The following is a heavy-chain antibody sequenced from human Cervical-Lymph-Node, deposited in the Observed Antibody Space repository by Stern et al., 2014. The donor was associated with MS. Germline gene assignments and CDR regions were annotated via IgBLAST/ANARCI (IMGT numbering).Heavy chain of an antibody. V-gene: IGHV1-69*01. CDR2: IIPIFGKS. D-gene: IGHD2-21*01. Sequence: QVQLVESGAEVKKPGSSVKVSCKASGGTFSIYAITWMRQAPGQGLDWMGGIIPIFGKSNYSQNFQGRVTITADDSTTTAYMELSSLRSEDTAIYYCARVSIPSAFRFAFDVWGQGTMLTVSS. CDR1: GGTFSIYA. J-gene: IGHJ3*01. CDR3: ARVSIPSAFRFAFDV.